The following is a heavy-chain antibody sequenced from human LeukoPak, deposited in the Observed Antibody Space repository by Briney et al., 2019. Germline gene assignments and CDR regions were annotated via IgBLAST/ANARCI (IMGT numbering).Heavy chain of an antibody. Sequence: GGSLRLSCAASGFTFSSYAMSWVRQAPGKGLEWVSAISGSGGSTYYADSVKGRFTVSRDNSKNTLYLQMNSLRAEDTAVYYCAKDPFYDYIWESYVHYWGQGTLVTVSS. CDR3: AKDPFYDYIWESYVHY. J-gene: IGHJ4*02. CDR2: ISGSGGST. CDR1: GFTFSSYA. D-gene: IGHD3-16*01. V-gene: IGHV3-23*01.